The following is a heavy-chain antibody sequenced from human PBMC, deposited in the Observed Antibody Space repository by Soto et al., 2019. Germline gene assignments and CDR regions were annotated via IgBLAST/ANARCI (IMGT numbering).Heavy chain of an antibody. CDR3: ARDLFGVKRLEYFYHYRMDV. CDR1: GGTFSSNP. J-gene: IGHJ6*02. CDR2: IIPIFVIP. Sequence: QVQLVQSGAEVKKPGSSVNVSCKASGGTFSSNPISWVRQAPGQGLEWMGGIIPIFVIPHYARKFLDRVTLTADRSANTAYMELTSLTSEDTAIYYCARDLFGVKRLEYFYHYRMDVWGQGTTVTVSS. D-gene: IGHD3-16*01. V-gene: IGHV1-69*17.